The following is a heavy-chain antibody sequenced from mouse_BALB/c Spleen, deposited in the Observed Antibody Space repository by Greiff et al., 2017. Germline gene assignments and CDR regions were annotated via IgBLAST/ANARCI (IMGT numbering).Heavy chain of an antibody. CDR3: ARGARGDAMDY. CDR2: ILPGSGST. CDR1: GYTFSSYW. D-gene: IGHD3-1*01. J-gene: IGHJ4*01. V-gene: IGHV1-9*01. Sequence: VKLQESGAELMKPGASVKISCKATGYTFSSYWIEWVKQRPGHGLEWIGEILPGSGSTNYNEKFKGKATFTADTSSNTAYMQLSSLTSEDSAVYYCARGARGDAMDYWGQGTSVTVSS.